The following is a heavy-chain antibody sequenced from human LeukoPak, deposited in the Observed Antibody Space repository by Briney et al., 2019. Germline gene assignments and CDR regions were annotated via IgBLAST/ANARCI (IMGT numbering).Heavy chain of an antibody. J-gene: IGHJ4*02. CDR3: ARRSVTTLDY. D-gene: IGHD4-17*01. Sequence: SETLSLTCTVSGGSISSGDYYWSWIRQPPGKGLEWIGYMYYSGSTYYNPSLKSRVTISVDTSKNQFSLKLSSVTAADTAVYYCARRSVTTLDYWGQGTLVTVSS. V-gene: IGHV4-30-4*01. CDR1: GGSISSGDYY. CDR2: MYYSGST.